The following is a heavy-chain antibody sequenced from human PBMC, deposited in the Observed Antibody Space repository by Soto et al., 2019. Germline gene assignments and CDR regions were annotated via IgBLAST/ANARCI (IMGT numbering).Heavy chain of an antibody. CDR2: INHSGST. CDR1: GGSFSGYY. CDR3: GRGERQWLVRYAFDI. Sequence: SETLSLTCAVYGGSFSGYYWSWIRQPPGKGLEWIGEINHSGSTNYNPSLKSRVTISVDTSKNQFSLKPSSVTAADTAVYYCGRGERQWLVRYAFDIWGQGTMVTVSS. J-gene: IGHJ3*02. D-gene: IGHD6-19*01. V-gene: IGHV4-34*01.